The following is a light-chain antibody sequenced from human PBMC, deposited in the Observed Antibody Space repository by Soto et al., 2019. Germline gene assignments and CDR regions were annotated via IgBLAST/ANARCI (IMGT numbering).Light chain of an antibody. J-gene: IGKJ4*01. CDR1: QSISRW. V-gene: IGKV1-5*03. Sequence: DIQMTQSPSTPASVGDSVTITCRASQSISRWLAWYQQKPGKAPKLLIYGASSLESGVPSRFSGSGSGTEFTLTISSLLPDDFATYYCQQYSSSSVTFGGGTKVEI. CDR3: QQYSSSSVT. CDR2: GAS.